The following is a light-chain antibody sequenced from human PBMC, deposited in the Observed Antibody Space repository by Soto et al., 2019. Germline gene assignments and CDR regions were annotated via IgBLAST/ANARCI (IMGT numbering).Light chain of an antibody. CDR1: QSISSY. Sequence: DIQMTQSPSSLSASVGDRVTITCRASQSISSYLNWYQQKPGKAPKLLIYAASSLQSGVPSRFSGSGSGTDFTLTISSLQPEDFATYYCQQSYSTPFTFGPWTKVDSK. CDR3: QQSYSTPFT. CDR2: AAS. V-gene: IGKV1-39*01. J-gene: IGKJ3*01.